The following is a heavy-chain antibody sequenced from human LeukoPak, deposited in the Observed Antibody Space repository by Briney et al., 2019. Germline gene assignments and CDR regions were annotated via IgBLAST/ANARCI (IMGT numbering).Heavy chain of an antibody. CDR2: IRSNGDTA. CDR1: GFTFSSYW. V-gene: IGHV3-23*01. Sequence: GGSLRLSCAASGFTFSSYWTHWVRQAPGKGLEWVSTIRSNGDTAYNADSVRGQFAISRDNSKNALFLQMNSLRVEDTAIYYCAKGQELDDGVFDSWGQGTLVTVPS. CDR3: AKGQELDDGVFDS. D-gene: IGHD1-1*01. J-gene: IGHJ4*02.